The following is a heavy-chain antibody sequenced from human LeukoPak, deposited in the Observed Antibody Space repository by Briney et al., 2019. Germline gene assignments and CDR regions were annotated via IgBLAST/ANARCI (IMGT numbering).Heavy chain of an antibody. D-gene: IGHD2-15*01. CDR1: GFNFSGHS. Sequence: GGSLRLSCAASGFNFSGHSMNWVRQAPGKGLEWVSSITSSSSYIYYADSMKGRFTISRDNAKNSLYLQMNGLRAEDTAVYYCARDFGGYCSGGSCYSGWSDYWGQGTLVTVSS. CDR3: ARDFGGYCSGGSCYSGWSDY. V-gene: IGHV3-21*04. CDR2: ITSSSSYI. J-gene: IGHJ4*02.